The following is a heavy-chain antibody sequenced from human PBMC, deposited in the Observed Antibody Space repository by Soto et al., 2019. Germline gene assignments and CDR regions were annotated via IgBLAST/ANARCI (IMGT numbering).Heavy chain of an antibody. CDR3: TRDMVRGATPTAFDV. J-gene: IGHJ3*01. D-gene: IGHD3-10*01. CDR2: IWDDGNNK. V-gene: IGHV3-33*01. Sequence: QVHLVESGGGVVQAGRSLRLSCAASGFIFSNYGIHWVRQAPGKGLEWVAVIWDDGNNKYYADSVKGRFTISRDNSKNTLYLQMYSMRAEDTAVYYCTRDMVRGATPTAFDVWGQGTMVTVSS. CDR1: GFIFSNYG.